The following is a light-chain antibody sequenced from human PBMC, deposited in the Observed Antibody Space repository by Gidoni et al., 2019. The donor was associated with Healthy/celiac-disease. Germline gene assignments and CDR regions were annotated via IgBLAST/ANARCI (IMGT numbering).Light chain of an antibody. V-gene: IGKV1-33*01. Sequence: DIQMTQSPSSLSASVGDRVTITCQASQDISNYLNWYQQKPGKAPKLLIYDASNLETGVPSRFSGSGSGTDFTFTISSLQPEDIATYYCQQYDNLPTLVGGGTKVEIK. CDR3: QQYDNLPTL. CDR2: DAS. J-gene: IGKJ4*01. CDR1: QDISNY.